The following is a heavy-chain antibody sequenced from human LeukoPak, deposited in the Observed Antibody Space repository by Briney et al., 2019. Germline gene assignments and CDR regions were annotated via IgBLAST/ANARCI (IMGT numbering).Heavy chain of an antibody. D-gene: IGHD3-10*01. CDR3: ARDSYFGSGISAPFDY. CDR1: GGSISSYY. Sequence: SETLSLTCTVSGGSISSYYWSWIRQPPGKGLEWIGYIYYSGTTNYNPSLKSRVTISVDTSKNQFSLKLSSVTAADTAVYYCARDSYFGSGISAPFDYWGQGTLVTVSS. CDR2: IYYSGTT. V-gene: IGHV4-59*01. J-gene: IGHJ4*02.